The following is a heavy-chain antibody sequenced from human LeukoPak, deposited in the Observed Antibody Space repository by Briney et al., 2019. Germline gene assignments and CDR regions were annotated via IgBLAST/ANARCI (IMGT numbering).Heavy chain of an antibody. D-gene: IGHD3-22*01. CDR1: GGSISSYY. CDR3: ARSFAVTVDYYDRPFDP. Sequence: SETLSLTCTVSGGSISSYYWSWIRQPAGKGLEWIGRIYTSGSTNYNPSLKSRVTMSVDTSKNQFSLKLSSVTAADTAVYYCARSFAVTVDYYDRPFDPWGQGTLVTVSS. CDR2: IYTSGST. J-gene: IGHJ5*02. V-gene: IGHV4-4*07.